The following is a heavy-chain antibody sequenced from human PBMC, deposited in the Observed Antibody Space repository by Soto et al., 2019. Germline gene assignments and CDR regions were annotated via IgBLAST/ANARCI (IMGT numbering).Heavy chain of an antibody. J-gene: IGHJ6*03. CDR1: GGSISSYY. Sequence: SETLSLTCTVSGGSISSYYWSWIRQPPGKGLEWIGYIYYSGSPNYNPSLKSRVTISVDTSKNQFSLKLSSVTAAETAVYYCARDSRVAGPNGIYYYYYYMDVWGKGTTVTVSS. D-gene: IGHD6-19*01. CDR2: IYYSGSP. CDR3: ARDSRVAGPNGIYYYYYYMDV. V-gene: IGHV4-59*01.